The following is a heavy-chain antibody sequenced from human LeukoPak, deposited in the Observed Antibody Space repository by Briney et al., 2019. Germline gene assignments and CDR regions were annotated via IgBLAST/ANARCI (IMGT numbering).Heavy chain of an antibody. CDR3: ATWRGSGSYGGYFDY. CDR1: GLTFSNYA. D-gene: IGHD3-10*01. Sequence: GGSLRLSCAASGLTFSNYAMSWVRQAPGKGLEWVSDISGGGGGTFYADSVKGRFTISRDNFKNTLYLEMNSLRVEDTAVYYCATWRGSGSYGGYFDYWGQGTPVTVSS. J-gene: IGHJ4*02. V-gene: IGHV3-23*01. CDR2: ISGGGGGT.